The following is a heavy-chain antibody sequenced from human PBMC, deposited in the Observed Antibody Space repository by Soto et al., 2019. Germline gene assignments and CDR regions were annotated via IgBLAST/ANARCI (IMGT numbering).Heavy chain of an antibody. J-gene: IGHJ4*02. D-gene: IGHD2-21*02. CDR1: GGSISSYY. Sequence: KPSETLSLTCTVSGGSISSYYWSWIRQSPGKGLEWLGDIYYSGSTSYNPSLKSRATISVDTSKKQLSLKLRSVTAADTAVYYCARGMGGGVWRYYFDYWGQGILVTVSS. V-gene: IGHV4-59*01. CDR3: ARGMGGGVWRYYFDY. CDR2: IYYSGST.